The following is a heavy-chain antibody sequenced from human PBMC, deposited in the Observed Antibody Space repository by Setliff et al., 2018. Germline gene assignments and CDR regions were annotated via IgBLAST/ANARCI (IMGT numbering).Heavy chain of an antibody. D-gene: IGHD3-16*01. J-gene: IGHJ6*02. CDR2: ISGYNGNT. CDR1: GYNFTSYG. CDR3: SRFGLYYEAVYGGGDYYYYGMDV. V-gene: IGHV1-18*01. Sequence: ASVKVSCKASGYNFTSYGFSWVRQAPGQGLEWMGWISGYNGNTNYAQKVQGRVTMTTDTSTGTIYMELRSLRADDTAVYYGSRFGLYYEAVYGGGDYYYYGMDVWGQGTTVTVSS.